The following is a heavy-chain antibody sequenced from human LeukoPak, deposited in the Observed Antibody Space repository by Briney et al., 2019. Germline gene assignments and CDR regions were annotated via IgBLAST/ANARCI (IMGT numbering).Heavy chain of an antibody. CDR1: GYTFTGYY. V-gene: IGHV1-2*02. Sequence: ASVKVSCKASGYTFTGYYMHCVRQAPGQGLEWMGWINPNSGGTTYAQSFQGRVTMTRDTSISTAYMELSRLRSDDAAVYYCASGAIAAAATDYFDYWGQGTLVTVSS. J-gene: IGHJ4*02. D-gene: IGHD6-25*01. CDR2: INPNSGGT. CDR3: ASGAIAAAATDYFDY.